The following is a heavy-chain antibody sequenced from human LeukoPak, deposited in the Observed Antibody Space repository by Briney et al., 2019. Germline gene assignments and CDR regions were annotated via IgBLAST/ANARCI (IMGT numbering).Heavy chain of an antibody. V-gene: IGHV4-4*07. CDR2: IHTSGST. D-gene: IGHD3-10*01. J-gene: IGHJ4*02. Sequence: SETLSLTCAVYGGSFSGYYWSWIRQPAGKGLEWIGRIHTSGSTNYNPSLKSRVTMSVDTSKNQFSLKLSSVTAADTAVYYCARDMYYYGSGSYRFDYWGQGTLVTVSS. CDR1: GGSFSGYY. CDR3: ARDMYYYGSGSYRFDY.